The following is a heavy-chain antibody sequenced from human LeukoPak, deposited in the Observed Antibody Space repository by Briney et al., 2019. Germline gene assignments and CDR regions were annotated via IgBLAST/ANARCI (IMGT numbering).Heavy chain of an antibody. V-gene: IGHV4-59*01. J-gene: IGHJ4*02. D-gene: IGHD7-27*01. Sequence: SETLSLTCAVSGGSISSYYWSWIRQPPGKGLEWIGSIYYSGITNYNPSLKSRVSISVDTSKNQFSLRLSSVTAADTAIYYCTRDLTGGLYFDYWGQGTLVTVSS. CDR3: TRDLTGGLYFDY. CDR2: IYYSGIT. CDR1: GGSISSYY.